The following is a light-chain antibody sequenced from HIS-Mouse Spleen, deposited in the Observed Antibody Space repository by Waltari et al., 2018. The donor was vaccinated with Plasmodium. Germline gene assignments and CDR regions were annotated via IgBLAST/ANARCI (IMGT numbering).Light chain of an antibody. CDR1: QGISSA. CDR3: QQFNSYPLT. V-gene: IGKV1-13*02. CDR2: EAS. Sequence: AIQLTQSPSSLSASVGDRVTITCRASQGISSALAWYQQKPGKAPKLLIYEASSLESGVPSRFSVSGSGTDFTLTSSSRQPEDFATYCCQQFNSYPLTFGGGTKVGIK. J-gene: IGKJ4*01.